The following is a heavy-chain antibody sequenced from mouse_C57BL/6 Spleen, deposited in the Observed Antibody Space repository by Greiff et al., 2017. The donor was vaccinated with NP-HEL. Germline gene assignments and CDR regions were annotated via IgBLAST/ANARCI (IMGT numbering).Heavy chain of an antibody. CDR2: IHPNSGST. V-gene: IGHV1-64*01. CDR1: GYTFTSYW. D-gene: IGHD1-1*01. Sequence: QVQLKQPGAELVKPGASVKLSCKASGYTFTSYWMHWVKQRPGQGLEWIGMIHPNSGSTNYNEKFKSKATLTVDKSSSTAYMQLSSLTSEDSAVYYCARSAGDYYGSSYWFAYWGQGTLVTVSA. CDR3: ARSAGDYYGSSYWFAY. J-gene: IGHJ3*01.